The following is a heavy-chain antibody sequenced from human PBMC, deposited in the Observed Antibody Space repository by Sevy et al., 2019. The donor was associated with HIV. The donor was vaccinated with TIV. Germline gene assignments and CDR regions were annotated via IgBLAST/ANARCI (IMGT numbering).Heavy chain of an antibody. CDR1: GFTFSSYS. Sequence: GGSLRLSCAASGFTFSSYSMNWVRQAPGKGLEWVSSISSSSSYIYYADSVKGRFTISRDNAKNSLYLQMNSLRVEDTAVYYCARGDSSRPGYWGQGTLVTVSS. CDR2: ISSSSSYI. CDR3: ARGDSSRPGY. J-gene: IGHJ4*02. D-gene: IGHD6-13*01. V-gene: IGHV3-21*01.